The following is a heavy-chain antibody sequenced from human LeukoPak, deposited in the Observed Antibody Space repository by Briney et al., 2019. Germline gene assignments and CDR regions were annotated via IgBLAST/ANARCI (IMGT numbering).Heavy chain of an antibody. CDR1: GFTVSASY. V-gene: IGHV3-53*01. CDR2: IYSGGTP. D-gene: IGHD6-25*01. J-gene: IGHJ4*02. Sequence: QPGWSLRLSCVASGFTVSASYMSWVRLPAGKGLEWVSSIYSGGTPYYADSFNGRFTISRDTSKNTLYLQMNSLRVDDTAIYYCASHRRSIAAAAYFDHWGQGTRVTVSS. CDR3: ASHRRSIAAAAYFDH.